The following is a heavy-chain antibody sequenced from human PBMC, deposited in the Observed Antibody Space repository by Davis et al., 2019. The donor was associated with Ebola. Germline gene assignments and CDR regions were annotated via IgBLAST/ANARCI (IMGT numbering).Heavy chain of an antibody. CDR1: GGSFSGYY. CDR3: ARPLWGLPAADEAVGGMDV. D-gene: IGHD6-13*01. V-gene: IGHV4-34*01. Sequence: MPSETLSLTCAVYGGSFSGYYWSWIRQPPGKGLEWIGEINHSGSTNYNPSLKSRVTISVDTSKNQFSLKLSSVTAADTAVYYCARPLWGLPAADEAVGGMDVWGQGTMVTVSS. J-gene: IGHJ6*02. CDR2: INHSGST.